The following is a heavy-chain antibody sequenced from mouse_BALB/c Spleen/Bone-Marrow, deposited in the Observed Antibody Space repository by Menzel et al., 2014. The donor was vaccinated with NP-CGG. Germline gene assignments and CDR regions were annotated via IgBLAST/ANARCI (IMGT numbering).Heavy chain of an antibody. CDR2: IHYSGST. Sequence: EVKLMESGPDLVKPSQSLSLTCTVTGYSITSGYSWHWIRQFPGNKLEWMGFIHYSGSTNYNPSLKSRISITRDTSKNQFFLQLNSVTTEDTATYYCARPITTVVGFDYWGQGTTLTVSS. V-gene: IGHV3-1*02. D-gene: IGHD1-1*01. CDR3: ARPITTVVGFDY. J-gene: IGHJ2*01. CDR1: GYSITSGYS.